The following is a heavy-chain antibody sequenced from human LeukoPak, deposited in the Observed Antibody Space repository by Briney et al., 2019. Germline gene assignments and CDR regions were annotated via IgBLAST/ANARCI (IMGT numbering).Heavy chain of an antibody. CDR1: AFTFSSYA. CDR2: ISGSSDST. CDR3: AKDSTYSSGYYYFDY. J-gene: IGHJ4*02. D-gene: IGHD6-19*01. V-gene: IGHV3-23*01. Sequence: GGSLRLSCAASAFTFSSYAMNWVRQAPGEGLEWVSTISGSSDSTYYADSVKGRFTISRDNSKSTLYLQMNSLRAEDTAVYYCAKDSTYSSGYYYFDYWGQGTLVTVSS.